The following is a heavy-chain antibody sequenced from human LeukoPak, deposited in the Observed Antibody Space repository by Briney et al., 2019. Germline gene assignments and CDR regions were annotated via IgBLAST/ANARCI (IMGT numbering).Heavy chain of an antibody. CDR3: ASGSGSYRTPYYYMDV. CDR1: GFTASSNY. V-gene: IGHV3-53*01. CDR2: IYSGGST. Sequence: GGSLRLSCGASGFTASSNYMSWVRQAPGKGLEWVSVIYSGGSTYYADSVKGRFTISRDNSKNTLYLQMNSLRAEDTAVYYCASGSGSYRTPYYYMDVWGTGTTVTVSS. D-gene: IGHD3-10*01. J-gene: IGHJ6*03.